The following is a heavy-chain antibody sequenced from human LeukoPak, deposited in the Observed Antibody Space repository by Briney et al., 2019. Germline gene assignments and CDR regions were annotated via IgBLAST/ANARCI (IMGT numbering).Heavy chain of an antibody. J-gene: IGHJ4*02. CDR1: GFTFSSYA. Sequence: GGSLRLSCAASGFTFSSYAMTWVRQGPGKGLEWVSVISESGDTTYYADSVKGRFIISRDNSKNTLYLQMNSLRADDTAVYYCAKQKTGAFFDYWGQGTLVTVSS. CDR2: ISESGDTT. CDR3: AKQKTGAFFDY. V-gene: IGHV3-23*01.